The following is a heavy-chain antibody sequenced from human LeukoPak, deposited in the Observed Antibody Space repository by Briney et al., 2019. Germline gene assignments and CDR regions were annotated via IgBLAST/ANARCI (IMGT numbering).Heavy chain of an antibody. CDR3: ARVSHYYYVSSGYSGDV. D-gene: IGHD3-22*01. CDR2: INHSGST. V-gene: IGHV4-34*01. CDR1: GGSFSGYY. Sequence: SETLSLTCAVYGGSFSGYYWSWIRQPPGKGLEWIGEINHSGSTNYNPSLKSRVTISVDTSKNQFSLKLSSVTAADTAVYYCARVSHYYYVSSGYSGDVWGKGTTVTVSS. J-gene: IGHJ6*04.